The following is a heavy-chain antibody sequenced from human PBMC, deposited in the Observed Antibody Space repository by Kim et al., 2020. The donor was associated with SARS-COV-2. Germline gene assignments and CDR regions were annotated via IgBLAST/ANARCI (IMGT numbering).Heavy chain of an antibody. J-gene: IGHJ4*02. V-gene: IGHV3-23*01. D-gene: IGHD6-19*01. CDR1: GFTFSRRA. CDR2: VNNGGNA. Sequence: GGSLRLSCAASGFTFSRRAMSWVRQAPGKGLGWIASVNNGGNAYYADSVKGRFTVSRDITMDTLYLQMNSLTAEDTALYYCAKDHPSNGWPTFDSWGQGTLVAVSS. CDR3: AKDHPSNGWPTFDS.